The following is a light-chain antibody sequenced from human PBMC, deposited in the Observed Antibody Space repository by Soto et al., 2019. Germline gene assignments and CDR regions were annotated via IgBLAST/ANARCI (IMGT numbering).Light chain of an antibody. CDR3: NSYTSSSTLYVV. V-gene: IGLV2-14*01. Sequence: QSALTQPASVSGSPGQSITISCTGTSSDVGGYNYVSWYQQHPGKAPKLMIYDVTNRPSGVSNRCSGSKSGNTASLTISGLQAEDEADYYCNSYTSSSTLYVVFGGGTKLTVL. CDR1: SSDVGGYNY. J-gene: IGLJ2*01. CDR2: DVT.